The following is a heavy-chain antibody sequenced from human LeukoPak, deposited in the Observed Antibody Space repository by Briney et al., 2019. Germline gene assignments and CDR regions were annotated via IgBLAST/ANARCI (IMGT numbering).Heavy chain of an antibody. D-gene: IGHD5-12*01. V-gene: IGHV4-59*01. CDR3: ARVGGGSGCDLYFDY. Sequence: SETLSLTCTVSGGSISSYYWSWIRQPPGKGLEWIGYIYYSGSTNYNPSLKSRVTISVDTSKNQFSLKLSSVTAADTAVYYCARVGGGSGCDLYFDYWGQGTLVTVSS. CDR2: IYYSGST. J-gene: IGHJ4*02. CDR1: GGSISSYY.